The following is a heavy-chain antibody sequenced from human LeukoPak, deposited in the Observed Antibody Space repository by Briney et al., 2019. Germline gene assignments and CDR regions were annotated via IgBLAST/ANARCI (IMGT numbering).Heavy chain of an antibody. CDR1: GFTFSSYA. D-gene: IGHD2-21*01. CDR3: ARRASCGGDCYSSRPFDY. Sequence: GGSLRLSCAASGFTFSSYAMHWVRQAPGKGLEYVSAISSNGVNTYYARSVKGRFTISRDNSENTLYLQMGSLRAEDMAVYYCARRASCGGDCYSSRPFDYWGQGTLVTVSS. CDR2: ISSNGVNT. V-gene: IGHV3-64*01. J-gene: IGHJ4*02.